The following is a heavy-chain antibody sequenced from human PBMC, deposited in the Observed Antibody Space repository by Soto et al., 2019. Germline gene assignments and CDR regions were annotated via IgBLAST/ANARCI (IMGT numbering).Heavy chain of an antibody. Sequence: QVQLQESGPGLVKPSQTLSLTCTVSGCSISSGGYFWSGIRQPPGKGLEGIGNIFYSGTTYYNPSLKSRVTISVDTSKNQFPLKLSSVTAADTAVYFCARGVLSWGQGTLVTVSS. CDR2: IFYSGTT. CDR1: GCSISSGGYF. D-gene: IGHD1-1*01. CDR3: ARGVLS. J-gene: IGHJ5*02. V-gene: IGHV4-31*03.